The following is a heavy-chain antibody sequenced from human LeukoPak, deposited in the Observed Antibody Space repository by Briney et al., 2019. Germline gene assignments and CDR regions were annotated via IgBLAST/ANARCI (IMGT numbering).Heavy chain of an antibody. CDR2: INGGGDIM. V-gene: IGHV3-23*01. J-gene: IGHJ3*02. D-gene: IGHD3-10*01. CDR1: GFSLRAYD. Sequence: GGSLRLSCAASGFSLRAYDLIWVRQAPGKGLDWVSIINGGGDIMMYEDSVKGRFTISRDNSKNTFYLQMNSMRVEDTAVYYCAMRDRGYGLDIWGQGTMVTVSS. CDR3: AMRDRGYGLDI.